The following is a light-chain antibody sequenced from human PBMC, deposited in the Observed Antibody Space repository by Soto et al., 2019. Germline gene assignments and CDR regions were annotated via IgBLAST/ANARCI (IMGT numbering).Light chain of an antibody. V-gene: IGLV2-14*01. J-gene: IGLJ1*01. CDR3: TSYTRTSCKAYV. CDR2: DLS. CDR1: SSDVGEYNY. Sequence: QSVLTQPASVSGSPGQSITISCTGTSSDVGEYNYVSWYQQHPGKAPKLMIYDLSNRPSGVSNRFSGSKSGNTASLTISVIQAEDEADYYCTSYTRTSCKAYVFGAGTKVTVL.